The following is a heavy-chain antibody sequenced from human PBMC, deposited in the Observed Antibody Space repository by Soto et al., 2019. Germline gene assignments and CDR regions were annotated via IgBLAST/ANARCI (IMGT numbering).Heavy chain of an antibody. Sequence: HVPLVQSGAEVKKPGSSVKVSCKASGGTFSSYAISWVRQAPGQGLEWMGGIIPLFRTSNYAHKFHGRVTVTADESTITVYLERRSLRSDDTAVYYCARVDGGNIDYWGQATLVTISS. D-gene: IGHD3-16*01. J-gene: IGHJ4*02. CDR3: ARVDGGNIDY. V-gene: IGHV1-69*01. CDR1: GGTFSSYA. CDR2: IIPLFRTS.